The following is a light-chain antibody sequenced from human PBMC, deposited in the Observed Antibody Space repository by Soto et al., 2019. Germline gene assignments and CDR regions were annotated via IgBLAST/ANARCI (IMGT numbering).Light chain of an antibody. J-gene: IGLJ1*01. V-gene: IGLV8-61*01. CDR1: SGSVSVSHY. CDR3: WLYLGTGTWV. CDR2: STN. Sequence: QAVVTQEPSFSVSPGGSVTLTCGLRSGSVSVSHYPTWYQQTPGQAPRTLVYSTNIRSFGVPDRFSGSILGNKAALTITGAQADDESDYYCWLYLGTGTWVFGTGTKLTVL.